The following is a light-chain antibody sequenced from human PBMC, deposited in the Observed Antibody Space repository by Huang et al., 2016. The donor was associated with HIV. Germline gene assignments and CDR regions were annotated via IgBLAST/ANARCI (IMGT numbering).Light chain of an antibody. CDR1: QSVNNNF. CDR3: QQYGSSPWT. J-gene: IGKJ1*01. V-gene: IGKV3-20*01. CDR2: SAS. Sequence: EIVLTQSPGSLSLSPGEGATLSGRASQSVNNNFLALYQQKPGQAPRLLICSASNRATGIPDRFGGSGSGTDFTLTIRSLEPEDFAMYYCQQYGSSPWTFGQGTKVEVK.